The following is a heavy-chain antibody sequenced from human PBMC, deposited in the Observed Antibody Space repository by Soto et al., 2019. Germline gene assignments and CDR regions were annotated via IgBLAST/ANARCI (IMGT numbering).Heavy chain of an antibody. J-gene: IGHJ6*02. V-gene: IGHV4-4*02. CDR1: GASVISTKW. D-gene: IGHD3-10*01. CDR2: VYHSETT. Sequence: TLSLTCAVSGASVISTKWWSWVRQSPGEGLEWIGEVYHSETTNYNPSLKSRVTISVDKSKNQFSLKLSSVTAADTAVYYCARFGGGMDVWGQGTTVTVSS. CDR3: ARFGGGMDV.